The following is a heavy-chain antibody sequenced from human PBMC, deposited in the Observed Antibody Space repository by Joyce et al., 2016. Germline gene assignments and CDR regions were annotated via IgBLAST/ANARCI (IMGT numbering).Heavy chain of an antibody. J-gene: IGHJ4*02. V-gene: IGHV4-39*07. CDR3: ARLVTWQLFDY. Sequence: QLQLQESGPGLVKPSETLTLTCTVSGGSVNSDRYFWAWIRQPPGKALEWVGGIYYSGTAYYNPSLKSRLTMSVDMSTNQFSLMLKSVTTGDTAVYYCARLVTWQLFDYWGQGILITVSS. CDR2: IYYSGTA. CDR1: GGSVNSDRYF. D-gene: IGHD2-8*02.